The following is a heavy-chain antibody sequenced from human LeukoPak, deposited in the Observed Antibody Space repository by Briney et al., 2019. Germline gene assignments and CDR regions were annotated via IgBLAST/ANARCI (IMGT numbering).Heavy chain of an antibody. CDR3: ARAAPNYYDSSGSLRNPYFDY. V-gene: IGHV4-59*12. Sequence: SETLSLTCTVSGGSISSYYWSWIRQPPGKGLEWIGYIYYSGSTNYNPSLKSRVTISVDTSKNQFSLKLSSVTAADTAVYFCARAAPNYYDSSGSLRNPYFDYWGQGTLVTVSS. J-gene: IGHJ4*02. CDR2: IYYSGST. D-gene: IGHD3-22*01. CDR1: GGSISSYY.